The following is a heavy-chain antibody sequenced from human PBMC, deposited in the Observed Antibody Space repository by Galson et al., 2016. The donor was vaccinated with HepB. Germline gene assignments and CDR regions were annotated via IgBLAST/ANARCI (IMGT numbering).Heavy chain of an antibody. CDR3: AHRESHDYWATHFRNDAFDI. CDR2: IYWDDDK. J-gene: IGHJ3*02. Sequence: PALVKPTQTLTLACNFSGFSLTPSGTGVGWIRQAPGKALEWLAVIYWDDDKRYNPSLRNRLTVVKDTSENLVVLTMTNMDPLDTATYYCAHRESHDYWATHFRNDAFDIWGRGTMVTVSS. D-gene: IGHD3-3*01. CDR1: GFSLTPSGTG. V-gene: IGHV2-5*02.